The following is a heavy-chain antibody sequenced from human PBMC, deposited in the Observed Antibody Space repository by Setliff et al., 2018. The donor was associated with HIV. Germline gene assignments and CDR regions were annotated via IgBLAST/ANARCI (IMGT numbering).Heavy chain of an antibody. V-gene: IGHV4-34*01. D-gene: IGHD1-20*01. J-gene: IGHJ4*02. CDR2: IDHSGST. Sequence: PSETLSLTCAVYGGSFSGYYWSWVRQPPEKGLEWIGEIDHSGSTIYNPSLKSRVTISIDTSKNQFSLNLTSVTAADTAVYYCATLRYNWNYFDYWGQGNRVTSPQ. CDR3: ATLRYNWNYFDY. CDR1: GGSFSGYY.